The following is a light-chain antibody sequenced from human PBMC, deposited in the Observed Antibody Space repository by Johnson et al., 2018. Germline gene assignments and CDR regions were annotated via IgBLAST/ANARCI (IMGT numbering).Light chain of an antibody. CDR1: SSNIGNNY. V-gene: IGLV1-51*02. Sequence: QSVLTQPPSVSAAPGQKVTISCSGSSSNIGNNYVSWYQQLPGTAPKLLIYENNKRPSGIPDRFSGSKSGTSATLGTTGLQTGDEADYYGGTWGSSLSAGNVFGTGTKVTVL. CDR2: ENN. J-gene: IGLJ1*01. CDR3: GTWGSSLSAGNV.